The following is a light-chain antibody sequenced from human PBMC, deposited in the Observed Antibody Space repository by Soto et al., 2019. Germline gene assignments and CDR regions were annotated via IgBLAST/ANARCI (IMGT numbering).Light chain of an antibody. J-gene: IGKJ1*01. CDR3: QQYYSTWT. V-gene: IGKV3-15*01. CDR2: GAS. Sequence: EIVMTQSPATRSLSAGERATLSCRASQSVRRTLAWYQQKPGQAPRLLIYGASTRATGIPARFIGSGSGTELTLPISSMQAEDVAVYHCQQYYSTWTFCQGTKVDIK. CDR1: QSVRRT.